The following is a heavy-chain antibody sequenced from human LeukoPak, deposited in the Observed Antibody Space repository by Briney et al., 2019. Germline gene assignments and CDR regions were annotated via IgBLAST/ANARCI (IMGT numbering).Heavy chain of an antibody. V-gene: IGHV3-30*04. CDR3: ARGTTVIDY. D-gene: IGHD4-11*01. CDR1: GFTFSSYA. CDR2: ISYDGSNK. J-gene: IGHJ4*02. Sequence: GRSLRLSCAASGFTFSSYAMHWVRQAPGKGLEWVAVISYDGSNKYYADSVKGRFTISRDNSKNTLYLQMNGLRAEDTAVYYCARGTTVIDYWGQGTLVTVSS.